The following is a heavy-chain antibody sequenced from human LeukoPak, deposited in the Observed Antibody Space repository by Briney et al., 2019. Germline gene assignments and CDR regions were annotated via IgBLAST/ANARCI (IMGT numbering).Heavy chain of an antibody. CDR3: ARGWYVITFGRYFDY. V-gene: IGHV4-34*01. Sequence: KPSETLSLTCAVYGGSFSGYYWSWIRQPPGKGLEWIGEINHSGSTNYNPSLKSRVTISVDTSKNQFSLKLSSVTAADTAVYYCARGWYVITFGRYFDYWGQGTLVTVSS. J-gene: IGHJ4*02. CDR2: INHSGST. D-gene: IGHD3-16*01. CDR1: GGSFSGYY.